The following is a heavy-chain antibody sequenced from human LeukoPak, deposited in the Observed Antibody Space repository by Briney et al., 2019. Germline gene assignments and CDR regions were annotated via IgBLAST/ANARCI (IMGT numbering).Heavy chain of an antibody. CDR2: INHSGST. V-gene: IGHV4-34*01. Sequence: PSETLSLTCAVYGGSFSGYYWSWTRQPPGKGLEWIGEINHSGSTNYNPSLKSRVTISVDTSKNQFSLKLSSVTAADTAVYYCARDLYYYDRSAGKGHWGQGTLVTVSS. CDR3: ARDLYYYDRSAGKGH. CDR1: GGSFSGYY. D-gene: IGHD3-22*01. J-gene: IGHJ4*02.